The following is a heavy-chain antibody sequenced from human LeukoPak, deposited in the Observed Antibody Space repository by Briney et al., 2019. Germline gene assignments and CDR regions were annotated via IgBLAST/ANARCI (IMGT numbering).Heavy chain of an antibody. CDR1: GGSISSTNW. J-gene: IGHJ6*02. V-gene: IGHV4-4*02. CDR3: ARASGNYYYYGMDV. Sequence: PSETLSLTCGVSGGSISSTNWWTWVRQPPGEGQEWIGEVHLSGRTNYNPSLESRVTMSVDTSKNQFSLKLSSVTAADTAVYYCARASGNYYYYGMDVWGQGTTVTVSS. CDR2: VHLSGRT. D-gene: IGHD1-14*01.